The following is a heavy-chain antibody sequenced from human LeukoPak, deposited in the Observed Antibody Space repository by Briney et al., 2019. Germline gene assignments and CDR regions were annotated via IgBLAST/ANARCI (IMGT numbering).Heavy chain of an antibody. CDR3: ARSGAQQWLVRY. Sequence: PSETLSLTCSVSGGSISSYFWGWLRQPPGKGLEWIGYIYYSGSPNYTPSLRGRVTISVDTSKNHFSLKLSSVTAADTAVYYCARSGAQQWLVRYWGQGTLVTVSS. J-gene: IGHJ4*02. CDR1: GGSISSYF. D-gene: IGHD6-19*01. CDR2: IYYSGSP. V-gene: IGHV4-59*12.